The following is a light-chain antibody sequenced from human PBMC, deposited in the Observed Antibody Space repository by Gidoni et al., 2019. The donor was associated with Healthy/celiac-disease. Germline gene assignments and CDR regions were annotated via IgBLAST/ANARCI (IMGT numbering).Light chain of an antibody. CDR2: DAS. Sequence: DIQMIQSPSSLSASVGDRVTITRQASQDISNYLNWYQQKPGKAPKLLIYDASNLETGVPSSFSGSGSGTDFTFTISSLQPEDIATYYCQQYDNLPLTFGPGTKVDIK. CDR1: QDISNY. V-gene: IGKV1-33*01. CDR3: QQYDNLPLT. J-gene: IGKJ3*01.